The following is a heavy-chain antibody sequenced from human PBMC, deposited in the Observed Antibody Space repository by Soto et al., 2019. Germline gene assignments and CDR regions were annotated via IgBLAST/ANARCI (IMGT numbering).Heavy chain of an antibody. CDR1: GGSISSGGYY. CDR2: IYYSGST. J-gene: IGHJ2*01. CDR3: VTGYGSGSYYWYFDL. Sequence: SETLSLTSTVSGGSISSGGYYWSWIRQHPGKGLEWIGYIYYSGSTYYNPSLKSRLTMSVDTSKNQISLKLSSVTAADTAIYYCVTGYGSGSYYWYFDLWGRGTLVT. V-gene: IGHV4-31*03. D-gene: IGHD3-10*01.